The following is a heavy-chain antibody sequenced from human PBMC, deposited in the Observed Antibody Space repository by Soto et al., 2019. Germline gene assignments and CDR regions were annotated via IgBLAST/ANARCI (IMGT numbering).Heavy chain of an antibody. J-gene: IGHJ6*02. CDR1: GYSFNSYW. CDR3: ARPRGENCNGGNCYLRMDV. CDR2: IDPSDSYI. D-gene: IGHD2-15*01. V-gene: IGHV5-10-1*01. Sequence: GESLKISCKGSGYSFNSYWIGWVRQMPGKGLEGMGRIDPSDSYIDYNPSFQGHVTISADKSISTAYRQWGGRKASDTARCCWARPRGENCNGGNCYLRMDVRGHQTTV.